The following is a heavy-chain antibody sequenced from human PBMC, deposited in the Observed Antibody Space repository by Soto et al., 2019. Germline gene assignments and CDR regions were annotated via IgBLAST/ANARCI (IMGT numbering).Heavy chain of an antibody. CDR3: ARGSEYSYGSLNY. D-gene: IGHD5-18*01. CDR1: GFTFSSYE. CDR2: ISSSGSTI. J-gene: IGHJ4*02. Sequence: PGGSLRLSCAASGFTFSSYEMNWVRQAPGKGLEWASYISSSGSTIYYADSVKGRFTISRDNAKNSLYLQMNSLRAEDTAVYYCARGSEYSYGSLNYWGQGXLVTVYS. V-gene: IGHV3-48*03.